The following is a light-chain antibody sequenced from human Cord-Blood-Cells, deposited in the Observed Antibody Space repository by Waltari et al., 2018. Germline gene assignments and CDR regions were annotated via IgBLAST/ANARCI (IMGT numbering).Light chain of an antibody. CDR3: QQSYSTRCT. Sequence: DPVSITCRASQSSSSYLNWYQQKPGKAPKLLSYAASSLQSGVQSRFSGSGSGTDFTLTISSLQPEDFATYYCQQSYSTRCTFGPGTKVDIK. CDR2: AAS. V-gene: IGKV1-39*01. CDR1: QSSSSY. J-gene: IGKJ3*01.